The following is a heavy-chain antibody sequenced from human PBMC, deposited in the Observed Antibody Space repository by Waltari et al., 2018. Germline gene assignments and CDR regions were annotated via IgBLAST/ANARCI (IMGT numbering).Heavy chain of an antibody. D-gene: IGHD2-2*01. CDR2: INQITGDT. V-gene: IGHV4-59*11. CDR1: NGPLNHPY. Sequence: QVHLQESGPGLVTPSETLSPTCPVSNGPLNHPYWTWIRQPPGKRMEWIGWINQITGDTNYNPSLESRVIISSDISKNQFSLKLTSVTAADTAIYYCAREGSLYSSTGGWIGPWGQGMLVTVSS. CDR3: AREGSLYSSTGGWIGP. J-gene: IGHJ5*01.